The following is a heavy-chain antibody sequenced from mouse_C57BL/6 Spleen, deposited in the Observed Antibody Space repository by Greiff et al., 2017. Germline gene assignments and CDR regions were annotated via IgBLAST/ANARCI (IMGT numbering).Heavy chain of an antibody. CDR3: TRKGYYGYYFDY. CDR1: GYTFTDYE. J-gene: IGHJ2*01. Sequence: QVQLQQSGAELVRPGASVTLSCKASGYTFTDYEMHWVQQTPVPGLEWIGAIDPETGGTAYNQKFKGKAILTADKSSSTAYMELRSLTSEDSAVYYCTRKGYYGYYFDYWGQGTTLTVSS. V-gene: IGHV1-15*01. CDR2: IDPETGGT. D-gene: IGHD1-1*01.